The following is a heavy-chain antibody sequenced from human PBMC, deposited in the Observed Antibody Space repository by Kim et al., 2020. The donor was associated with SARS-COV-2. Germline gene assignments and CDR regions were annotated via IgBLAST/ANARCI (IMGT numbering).Heavy chain of an antibody. CDR2: IYPGDSDT. CDR3: ARRKLTFENFAL. V-gene: IGHV5-51*01. D-gene: IGHD3-9*01. Sequence: GESLKISCKGSGYSFTNYWIGWVRQMPGKGLEWMGIIYPGDSDTRYSPSFQGQVTISADKSISTAYLQRSSLKASDTAIDYCARRKLTFENFALWGRGTLVPVSS. CDR1: GYSFTNYW. J-gene: IGHJ2*01.